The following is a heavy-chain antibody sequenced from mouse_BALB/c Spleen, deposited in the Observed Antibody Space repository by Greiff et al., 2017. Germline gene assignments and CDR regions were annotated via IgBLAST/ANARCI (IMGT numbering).Heavy chain of an antibody. CDR2: ISYSGST. J-gene: IGHJ1*01. D-gene: IGHD2-4*01. CDR1: GYSITSDYA. CDR3: AREGGITTWYFDV. Sequence: DVKLQESGPGLVKPSQSLSLTCTVTGYSITSDYAWNWIRQFPGNKLEWMGYISYSGSTSYNPSLKSRISITRDTSKNQFFLQLNSVTTEDTATYYCAREGGITTWYFDVWGAGTTVTVSS. V-gene: IGHV3-2*02.